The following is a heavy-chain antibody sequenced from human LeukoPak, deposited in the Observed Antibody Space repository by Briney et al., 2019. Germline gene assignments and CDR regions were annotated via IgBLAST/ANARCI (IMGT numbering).Heavy chain of an antibody. D-gene: IGHD6-13*01. CDR3: AKAKFVGIAAAGKVNWFDP. CDR1: GFTFSSYA. V-gene: IGHV3-23*01. CDR2: ISGSGGST. J-gene: IGHJ5*02. Sequence: GGSLRLSCAASGFTFSSYAMSWVRQAPGKGLEWVSAISGSGGSTYYADSVKGRFTISKDNSKNTLYLQMNSLRAEDTAVYYCAKAKFVGIAAAGKVNWFDPWGQGTLVTVSS.